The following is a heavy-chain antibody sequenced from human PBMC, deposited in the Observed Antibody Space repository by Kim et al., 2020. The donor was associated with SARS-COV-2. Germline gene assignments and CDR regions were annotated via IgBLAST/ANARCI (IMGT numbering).Heavy chain of an antibody. D-gene: IGHD1-7*01. V-gene: IGHV5-10-1*01. CDR3: ARQLGTDVDY. CDR1: GYNFTSYW. CDR2: IDPSDSYT. Sequence: GESLKISCKGSGYNFTSYWISWVRQMPGKGLEWMGRIDPSDSYTNYSPSFQGHVTISADKSISTAYLQWSSLKASDTAMYYCARQLGTDVDYWGQGTLVTVSS. J-gene: IGHJ4*02.